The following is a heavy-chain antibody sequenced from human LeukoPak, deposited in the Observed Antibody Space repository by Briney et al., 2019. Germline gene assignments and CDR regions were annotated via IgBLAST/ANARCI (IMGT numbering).Heavy chain of an antibody. V-gene: IGHV4-34*01. CDR3: ARIRGGQWLVLAFDI. D-gene: IGHD6-19*01. CDR2: INHSGST. J-gene: IGHJ3*02. CDR1: GGSFSGYY. Sequence: SETLSLTCAVYGGSFSGYYWSWIRQPPGKGLEWIGEINHSGSTNYNPSLKSRVTISVDTSKNQFSLKLSSVTAADTAVYYCARIRGGQWLVLAFDIWGQGTMVTVSS.